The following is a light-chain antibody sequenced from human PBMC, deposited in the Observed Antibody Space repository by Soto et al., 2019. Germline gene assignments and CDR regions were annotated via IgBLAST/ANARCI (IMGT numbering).Light chain of an antibody. J-gene: IGKJ5*01. V-gene: IGKV3D-15*01. CDR3: QQYNNWPPIT. CDR2: GAS. CDR1: QSVSSK. Sequence: TQSPGTVSGCPGEIETLSCRASQSVSSKLAWYQQKPGQAPRLLIYGASTRATGIPGRFSGSGSRAEFTLTISSLQSEDLAVYSCQQYNNWPPITFPQGTRLEIK.